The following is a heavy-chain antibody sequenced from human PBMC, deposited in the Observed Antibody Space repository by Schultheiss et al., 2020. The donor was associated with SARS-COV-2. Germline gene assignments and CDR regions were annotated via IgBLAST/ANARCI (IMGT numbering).Heavy chain of an antibody. CDR2: INHSGST. D-gene: IGHD3-3*01. Sequence: SETLSLTCTVSGGSISSSSYYWGWIRQPPGKGLEWIGEINHSGSTNYNPSLKSRVTISVDTSKNQFSLKLSSVTAADTAVYYCASYNPGRYDFWSGRPKYYYYYYMDVWGKGTTVTVSS. V-gene: IGHV4-39*07. CDR3: ASYNPGRYDFWSGRPKYYYYYYMDV. J-gene: IGHJ6*03. CDR1: GGSISSSSYY.